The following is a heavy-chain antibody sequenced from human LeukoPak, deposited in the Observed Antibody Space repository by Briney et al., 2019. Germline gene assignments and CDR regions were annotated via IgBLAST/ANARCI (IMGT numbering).Heavy chain of an antibody. CDR3: ARDPHIAVADYYGMDV. CDR1: GFTVSSNY. CDR2: IKQDGSEK. J-gene: IGHJ6*02. V-gene: IGHV3-7*01. D-gene: IGHD6-19*01. Sequence: GGSLRLSCAASGFTVSSNYMSWVRQAPGKGLEWVANIKQDGSEKYYVDSVKGRFTISRDNAKNSLYLQMNSLRAEDTAVYYCARDPHIAVADYYGMDVWGQGTTVTVSS.